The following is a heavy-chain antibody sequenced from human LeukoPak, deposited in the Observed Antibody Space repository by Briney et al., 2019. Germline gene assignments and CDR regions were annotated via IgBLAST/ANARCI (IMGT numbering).Heavy chain of an antibody. CDR3: ARRTYCGGDCYALYFDY. CDR1: GYSFTSYW. Sequence: GESLKISCKGSGYSFTSYWIGGVRQMPAKGLEWMGIIYPGDSDTRYSPSFQGQVTISADNAISTAYLQWSSLKATDTAMYYCARRTYCGGDCYALYFDYWGQGTLVTVSS. J-gene: IGHJ4*02. CDR2: IYPGDSDT. V-gene: IGHV5-51*01. D-gene: IGHD2-21*02.